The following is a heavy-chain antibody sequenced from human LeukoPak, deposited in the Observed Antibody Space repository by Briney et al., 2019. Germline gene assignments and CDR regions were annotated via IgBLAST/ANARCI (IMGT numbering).Heavy chain of an antibody. V-gene: IGHV4-38-2*02. CDR2: TNHSGST. CDR1: DSSITSDLY. D-gene: IGHD3-10*01. CDR3: ARRRMVRGPFDY. Sequence: SETLSLTCTVSDSSITSDLYWGWLRQPPRRGLEWIGETNHSGSTNYNPSLKSRVTISVDTSKNQFSLKLSSVTAADTAVYYCARRRMVRGPFDYWGQGTLVTVSS. J-gene: IGHJ4*02.